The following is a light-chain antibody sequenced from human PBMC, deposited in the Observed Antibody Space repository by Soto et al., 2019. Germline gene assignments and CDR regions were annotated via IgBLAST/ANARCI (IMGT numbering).Light chain of an antibody. CDR2: KAS. Sequence: DIQMTQSPSTLSASVGDRVTITCRASRSISSWLAWYQQKPGKDPKLLIYKASSLESGVPSRFSGSGSGTEFTLTISSLQPDDFATYYCQQYNSYSWTFGQGTKVEIK. J-gene: IGKJ1*01. V-gene: IGKV1-5*03. CDR1: RSISSW. CDR3: QQYNSYSWT.